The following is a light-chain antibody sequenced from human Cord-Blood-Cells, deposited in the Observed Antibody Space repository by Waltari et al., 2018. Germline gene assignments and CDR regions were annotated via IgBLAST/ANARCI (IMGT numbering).Light chain of an antibody. CDR1: QGFVYNSNNKNY. CDR2: WAF. J-gene: IGKJ1*01. V-gene: IGKV4-1*01. CDR3: QQYYSTQWT. Sequence: DIVLTQSPDSLAVSPGARAPSHCKSRQGFVYNSNNKNYLAWYQQKPRQPPQLLNYWAFTRESGVPDRFSGSGSGTDFTLTISSLQAEDVAVYYCQQYYSTQWTFGQGTKVEIK.